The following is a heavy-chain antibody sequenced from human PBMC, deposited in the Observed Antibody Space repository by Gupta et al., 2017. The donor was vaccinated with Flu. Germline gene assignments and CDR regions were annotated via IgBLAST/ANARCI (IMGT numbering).Heavy chain of an antibody. J-gene: IGHJ3*01. CDR2: IDKTGSTI. CDR1: GFTFSDYF. CDR3: ATHDAVHTTASFHL. Sequence: QAELVESGGGLVKPGGSLRLSCAASGFTFSDYFMSWIRQAPGQGLEWLSYIDKTGSTIHYADSVKGRFTISRDNAKNSLYLQMNSLRVGDTAVYYCATHDAVHTTASFHLWGQGTMVSVSS. V-gene: IGHV3-11*01. D-gene: IGHD1-1*01.